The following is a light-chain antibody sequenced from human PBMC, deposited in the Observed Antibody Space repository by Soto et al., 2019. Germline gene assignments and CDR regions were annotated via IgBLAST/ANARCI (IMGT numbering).Light chain of an antibody. CDR1: QSVFYSSDNRNN. J-gene: IGKJ2*01. V-gene: IGKV4-1*01. CDR2: GAS. CDR3: QQYYSTPYT. Sequence: DIVMTQSPDYLAVSLGERATINCQSSQSVFYSSDNRNNLTWYQLKPGQPPKLLIYGASIRESGVPDRFSGSGSWTDFTLTISSLQPEDVAVYYCQQYYSTPYTFGQGTKLQIK.